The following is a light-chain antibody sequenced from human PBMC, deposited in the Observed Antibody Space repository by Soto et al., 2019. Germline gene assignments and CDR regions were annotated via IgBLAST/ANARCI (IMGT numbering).Light chain of an antibody. V-gene: IGKV1-5*03. CDR1: QNINNW. CDR2: KAS. CDR3: QQYNSYQWT. J-gene: IGKJ1*01. Sequence: DIQMTQSPSTLSASIGDRVTITCRASQNINNWIAWYQQKPGKAPKLLIYKASTLKSGVPSRFSGSGAGTEFTLTISTLQPDDVATYYCQQYNSYQWTFGQGTKVDIK.